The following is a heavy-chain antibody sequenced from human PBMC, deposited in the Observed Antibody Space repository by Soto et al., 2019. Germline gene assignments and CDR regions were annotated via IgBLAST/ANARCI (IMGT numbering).Heavy chain of an antibody. D-gene: IGHD2-2*01. V-gene: IGHV3-48*01. CDR2: ISGSSDII. CDR3: ARDRSCTSSNCYRWFDP. CDR1: GFTLSSYS. J-gene: IGHJ5*02. Sequence: GGSLRLSCAASGFTLSSYSMNWVRQAPGKGLEWISYISGSSDIIYYADSVKGRFTISRDNAKNSLYLQMNNLRAEDTAVYYCARDRSCTSSNCYRWFDPWGQGTLVTVSS.